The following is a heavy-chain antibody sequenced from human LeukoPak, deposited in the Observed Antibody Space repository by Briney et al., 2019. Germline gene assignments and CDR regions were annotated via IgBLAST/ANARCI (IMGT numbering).Heavy chain of an antibody. CDR2: IIPILGIA. J-gene: IGHJ6*03. V-gene: IGHV1-69*04. Sequence: SVKVSCKASGGTFSSYTISWVRQAPGQGLEWMGRIIPILGIANYAQKFQGRVTITADKSTSTAYMEPSSLRSEDTAVYYCARDYGYYSNHPYYYYYMDVWGKGTTVTVSS. CDR1: GGTFSSYT. CDR3: ARDYGYYSNHPYYYYYMDV. D-gene: IGHD4-11*01.